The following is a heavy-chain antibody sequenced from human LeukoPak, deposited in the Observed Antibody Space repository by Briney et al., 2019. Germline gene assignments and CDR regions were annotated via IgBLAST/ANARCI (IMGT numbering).Heavy chain of an antibody. CDR3: ARAKEAAAAEPYFDY. V-gene: IGHV4-4*07. CDR2: IYTSGST. D-gene: IGHD6-13*01. Sequence: PSETLSLTCTVSGGPISSYYWSWIRQPAGKGLEWIGRIYTSGSTNYNPSLKSRVTMSVDTSKNQFSLKLSSVTAADTAVYYCARAKEAAAAEPYFDYWGQGTLVTVSS. J-gene: IGHJ4*02. CDR1: GGPISSYY.